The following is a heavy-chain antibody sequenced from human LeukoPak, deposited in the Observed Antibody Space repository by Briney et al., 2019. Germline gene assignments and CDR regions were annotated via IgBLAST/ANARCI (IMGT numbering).Heavy chain of an antibody. Sequence: SETLSLTCTVSGGSISSYYWSWIRQPPGKGLEWIGYIYYSGSTNYNPSLKSRVTISVDTSKNQFSLKLSSETAADTAVYYCAREGYDSSGYYSGFDYWGQGTLVTVSS. CDR2: IYYSGST. CDR3: AREGYDSSGYYSGFDY. V-gene: IGHV4-59*01. D-gene: IGHD3-22*01. J-gene: IGHJ4*02. CDR1: GGSISSYY.